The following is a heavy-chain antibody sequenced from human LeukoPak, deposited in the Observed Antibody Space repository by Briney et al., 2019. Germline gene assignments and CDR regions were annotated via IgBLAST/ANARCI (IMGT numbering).Heavy chain of an antibody. CDR2: IYYSGST. D-gene: IGHD6-6*01. V-gene: IGHV4-59*01. J-gene: IGHJ4*02. Sequence: SETLSLTCTVSGGSISSYYWSWIRQPPGKGLEWIGYIYYSGSTNYNPSLKSRVTISVDTSKNQFSLKLSSVTAADTAVYYCAREQSSSPLYFDYWGQGTLVTVSS. CDR3: AREQSSSPLYFDY. CDR1: GGSISSYY.